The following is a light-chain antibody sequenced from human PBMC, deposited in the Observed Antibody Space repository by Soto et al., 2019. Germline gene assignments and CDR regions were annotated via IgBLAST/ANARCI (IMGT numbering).Light chain of an antibody. Sequence: DIVLTQSPGTLSLSPGERATLSCRASQLVVTAYLHWYQQKPGQAPRLLISGALNRATGIPDRFSGSGSGTDFTLTISRLEPEDCAVYYCQQYGSSGTFGQGTKVEIK. J-gene: IGKJ1*01. CDR1: QLVVTAY. CDR2: GAL. CDR3: QQYGSSGT. V-gene: IGKV3-20*01.